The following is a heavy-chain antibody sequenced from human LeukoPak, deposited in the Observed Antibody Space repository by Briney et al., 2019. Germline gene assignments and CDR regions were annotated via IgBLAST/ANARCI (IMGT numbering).Heavy chain of an antibody. CDR1: GYTFTSYY. D-gene: IGHD1-1*01. J-gene: IGHJ6*02. Sequence: ASVKVSCKASGYTFTSYYMHWVRQAPGQGLEWMGIINPSGGSTSYAQKFQGRVTMTRDTSTSTVYMELSSLRSEDTAVYYCARGERWYNDHPSTVGYYYGMDVWGQGTTVTVSS. CDR3: ARGERWYNDHPSTVGYYYGMDV. CDR2: INPSGGST. V-gene: IGHV1-46*01.